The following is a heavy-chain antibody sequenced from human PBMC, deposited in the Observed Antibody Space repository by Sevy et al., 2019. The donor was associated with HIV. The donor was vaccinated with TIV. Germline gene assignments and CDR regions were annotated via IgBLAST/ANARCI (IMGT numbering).Heavy chain of an antibody. D-gene: IGHD2-2*01. V-gene: IGHV1-18*01. Sequence: ASVKVSCKASGYRFSSHGISCVRQAPGQGLEWMGWISAYHGAAEYAQKFQGRVTMTRDTATSTVYMELKSLRSDDTAVYYCAREYCSTTSCHQNWLDPWGQGTLVTVSS. CDR1: GYRFSSHG. CDR3: AREYCSTTSCHQNWLDP. J-gene: IGHJ5*02. CDR2: ISAYHGAA.